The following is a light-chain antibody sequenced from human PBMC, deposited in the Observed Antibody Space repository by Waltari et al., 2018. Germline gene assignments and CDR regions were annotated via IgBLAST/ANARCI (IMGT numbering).Light chain of an antibody. V-gene: IGKV4-1*01. CDR1: ESVLYNSNNKNY. Sequence: IVMTQSPDSLTVSLGERATIHCKSSESVLYNSNNKNYLAWDQQKPGQPPKLLIYWASTRESGVPDRFSGSGSGTDFTLTISSLQAEDVAVYYCQQYYSTPQTFGQGTKVEIK. CDR2: WAS. J-gene: IGKJ1*01. CDR3: QQYYSTPQT.